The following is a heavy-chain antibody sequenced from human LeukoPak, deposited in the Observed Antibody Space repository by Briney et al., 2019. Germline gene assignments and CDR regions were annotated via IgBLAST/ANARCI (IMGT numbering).Heavy chain of an antibody. V-gene: IGHV3-74*01. CDR3: VRENYGPAN. J-gene: IGHJ4*02. Sequence: PGGSLRLSYAASEFTFSSYGMHWVRQVPGKELVWLSRINPDGSSADYADSVKGRFTISRDNAKNTLYLQMNSLRAEDTAVYYCVRENYGPANWGQGTLVTVSS. CDR2: INPDGSSA. D-gene: IGHD3-10*01. CDR1: EFTFSSYG.